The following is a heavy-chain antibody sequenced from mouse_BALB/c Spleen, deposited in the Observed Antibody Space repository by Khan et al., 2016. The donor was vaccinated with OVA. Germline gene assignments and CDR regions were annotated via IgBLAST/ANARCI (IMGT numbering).Heavy chain of an antibody. Sequence: QLEESGPGLVKPSQSLSLTCTVTGYSITSDYAWNWIRQFPGNKLEWMGFISYSGNTNYNPSLQSRISITRDTSKNQFFLQLNSVTTEDTARDYCARVYGGDFDYWGQGTTLTVSS. CDR3: ARVYGGDFDY. J-gene: IGHJ2*01. CDR2: ISYSGNT. CDR1: GYSITSDYA. V-gene: IGHV3-2*02. D-gene: IGHD1-1*01.